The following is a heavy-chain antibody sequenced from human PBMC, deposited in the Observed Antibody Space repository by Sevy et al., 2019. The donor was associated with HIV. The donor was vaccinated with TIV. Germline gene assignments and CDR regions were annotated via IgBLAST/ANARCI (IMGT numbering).Heavy chain of an antibody. J-gene: IGHJ3*02. D-gene: IGHD3-3*01. CDR1: GFTFSSYS. CDR3: AREGSRRGGSYYAFWSGYLGDAFDI. CDR2: ISSSSSTI. V-gene: IGHV3-48*02. Sequence: GGSLRLSCAASGFTFSSYSMNWVRQAPGKGLEWVSYISSSSSTIYYAGSVKGRCTISRDNAKNSLYLQMNGLRDEDTAVYYCAREGSRRGGSYYAFWSGYLGDAFDIWGQGTMVTVSS.